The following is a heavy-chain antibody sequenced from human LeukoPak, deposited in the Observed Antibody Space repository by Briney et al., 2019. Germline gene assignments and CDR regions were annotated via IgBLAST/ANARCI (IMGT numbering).Heavy chain of an antibody. CDR3: AKDSLVVVAATANFDY. J-gene: IGHJ4*02. CDR1: GFTFSSYA. D-gene: IGHD2-15*01. CDR2: ISGSGGST. Sequence: GGSLRLSCAASGFTFSSYAMSWVRQAPGKGLEWVSAISGSGGSTYYADSVKGRFTISRDNSKNTLYLQMNSLRAEGTAVYYCAKDSLVVVAATANFDYWGQGTLVTVSS. V-gene: IGHV3-23*01.